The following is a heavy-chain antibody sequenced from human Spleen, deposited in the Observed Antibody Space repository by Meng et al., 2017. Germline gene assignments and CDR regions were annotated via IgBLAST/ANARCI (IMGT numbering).Heavy chain of an antibody. CDR2: INPGGSSI. D-gene: IGHD3-9*01. CDR1: GFSFSDYY. J-gene: IGHJ4*02. Sequence: GEVVGSGGGVVQPGRSLRLSCAASGFSFSDYYMTWIRQAPGKGLEWVSYINPGGSSIYYADSVKGRFTISRDNAKNSLYLQMNSLRAEDTALYYCARGQLYDVLTPSDYWGQGTLVTVSS. V-gene: IGHV3-11*01. CDR3: ARGQLYDVLTPSDY.